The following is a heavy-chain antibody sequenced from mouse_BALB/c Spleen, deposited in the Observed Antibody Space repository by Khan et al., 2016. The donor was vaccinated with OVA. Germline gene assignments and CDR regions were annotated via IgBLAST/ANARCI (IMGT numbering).Heavy chain of an antibody. CDR2: IYPGSDST. CDR3: ARAGWDVFAY. V-gene: IGHV1-77*01. Sequence: VQLQESGPELVKPGASVKMSCKASGCTFTDYVMNWVKQRNGQGLEWIGQIYPGSDSTYYNEKFKGKATLTTDRSSNTAYMQLSNLTSEDSAVYFCARAGWDVFAYWGQGTLVTVSA. D-gene: IGHD4-1*01. CDR1: GCTFTDYV. J-gene: IGHJ3*01.